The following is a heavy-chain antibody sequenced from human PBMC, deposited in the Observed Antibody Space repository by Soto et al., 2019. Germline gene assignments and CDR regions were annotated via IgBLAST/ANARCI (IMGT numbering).Heavy chain of an antibody. J-gene: IGHJ6*02. CDR2: ISYDGSNK. V-gene: IGHV3-30-3*01. CDR1: GFTFSSYA. Sequence: GGSLRLSCAASGFTFSSYAMHWVRQAPGKGLEWVAVISYDGSNKYYADSVKGRFTISRDNSKNTLYLQMNSLRAEDTAVYYCAREHIVVVPAAMVLGMDVWGQGTTVTVSS. CDR3: AREHIVVVPAAMVLGMDV. D-gene: IGHD2-2*01.